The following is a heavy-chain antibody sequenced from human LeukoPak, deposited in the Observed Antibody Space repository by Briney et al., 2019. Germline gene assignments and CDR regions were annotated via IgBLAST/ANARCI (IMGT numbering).Heavy chain of an antibody. CDR2: ITPIFGTA. Sequence: GASVKVSCKASGGTFSSYAISWVRQAPGQGLEWMGGITPIFGTANYARKFQGRVTITTDESTSTAYMELSSLRSEDTAVYYCASAYYDFWSGYQKTYYYYMDVWGKGTTVTVSS. D-gene: IGHD3-3*01. J-gene: IGHJ6*03. CDR3: ASAYYDFWSGYQKTYYYYMDV. V-gene: IGHV1-69*05. CDR1: GGTFSSYA.